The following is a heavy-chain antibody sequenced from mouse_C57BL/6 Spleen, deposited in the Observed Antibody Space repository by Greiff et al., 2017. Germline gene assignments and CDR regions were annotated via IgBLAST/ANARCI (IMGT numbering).Heavy chain of an antibody. CDR2: IRNKANGYTT. D-gene: IGHD6-1*01. V-gene: IGHV7-3*01. Sequence: EVKVVESGGGLVQPGGSLSLSCAASGFTFTDYYMSWVRQPPGKALEWLGFIRNKANGYTTEYSASVKGRFTISRDNSQSILYLQMNALRAEDSATYYCARSSSLFDYWGQGTTLTVSS. J-gene: IGHJ2*01. CDR3: ARSSSLFDY. CDR1: GFTFTDYY.